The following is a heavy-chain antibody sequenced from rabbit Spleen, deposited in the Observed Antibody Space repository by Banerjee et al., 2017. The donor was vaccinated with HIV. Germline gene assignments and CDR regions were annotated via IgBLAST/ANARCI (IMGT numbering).Heavy chain of an antibody. CDR3: ARDQAGYAGYGYAWGL. CDR2: INAGSSGST. J-gene: IGHJ4*01. CDR1: GFIFSDNYA. Sequence: QSLEESGGGLVQPEGSLTLTCKASGFIFSDNYAMCWVRQAPGKGLEWIACINAGSSGSTYYASWVNGRFTISSHNAQNTLYLQLNSLTAADTATYFCARDQAGYAGYGYAWGLWGPGTLVTVS. V-gene: IGHV1S40*01. D-gene: IGHD6-1*01.